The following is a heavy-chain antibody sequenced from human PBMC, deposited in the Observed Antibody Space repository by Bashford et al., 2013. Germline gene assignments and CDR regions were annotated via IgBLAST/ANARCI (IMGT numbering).Heavy chain of an antibody. Sequence: GGPVRLSCAASGFIFSNYAMSWVRQAPGMGLEWVSGISGSGSNTYYGDSVKGRFSVSRDDSKNTLYLQMNSLRVEDTAVYYCARDPEIECSGADCYKWGQGTLVTVSS. CDR2: ISGSGSNT. V-gene: IGHV3-23*01. J-gene: IGHJ4*02. CDR3: ARDPEIECSGADCYK. D-gene: IGHD2-21*02. CDR1: GFIFSNYA.